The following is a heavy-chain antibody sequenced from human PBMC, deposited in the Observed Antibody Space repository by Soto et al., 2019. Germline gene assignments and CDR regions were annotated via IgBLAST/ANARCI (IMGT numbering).Heavy chain of an antibody. D-gene: IGHD3-10*01. V-gene: IGHV3-23*01. CDR2: ISGSGGST. CDR1: GFTFSSYA. Sequence: GGSLRLSCAASGFTFSSYAMSWVRQAPGKGLEWVSAISGSGGSTYYADSVKGRFTISRDNSKNTLYLQMNSLRAEDTAVYYCAKDRVPGSGRFAWFDPWGQGTLVTVSS. CDR3: AKDRVPGSGRFAWFDP. J-gene: IGHJ5*02.